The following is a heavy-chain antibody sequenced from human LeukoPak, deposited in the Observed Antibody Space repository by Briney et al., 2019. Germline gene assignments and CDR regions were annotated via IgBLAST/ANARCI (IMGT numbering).Heavy chain of an antibody. CDR2: IYSGGST. Sequence: PGGSLRLSCAASGFTVSSNYMSWVRQAPGKGLEWVSVIYSGGSTYYADSVKGRFTISRDNSKNTLYLQMNSLRAEDTDVYYCASTYCGGDCYSQDYWGQGTLVTVSS. CDR1: GFTVSSNY. V-gene: IGHV3-53*01. CDR3: ASTYCGGDCYSQDY. J-gene: IGHJ4*02. D-gene: IGHD2-21*02.